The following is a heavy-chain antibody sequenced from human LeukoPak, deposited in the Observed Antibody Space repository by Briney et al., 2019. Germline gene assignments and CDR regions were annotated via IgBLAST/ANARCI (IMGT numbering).Heavy chain of an antibody. CDR3: ARDSSGWYGVTGPRHFDY. V-gene: IGHV1-18*01. D-gene: IGHD6-19*01. CDR2: ISANNGNT. CDR1: GYTFTSYG. J-gene: IGHJ4*02. Sequence: ASVKVSCKASGYTFTSYGINWVRQAPGQGLEWMGWISANNGNTNYAQNLQGRVTMTIDTSTSTAYMELRSLRSDDTAVYYCARDSSGWYGVTGPRHFDYWGQGTLVTVSS.